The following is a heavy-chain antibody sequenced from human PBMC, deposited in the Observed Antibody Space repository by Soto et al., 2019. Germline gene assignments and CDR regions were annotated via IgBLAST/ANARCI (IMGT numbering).Heavy chain of an antibody. CDR3: ASYDFWSGYYKDPSVRYGMDV. CDR1: GYSISSGYY. J-gene: IGHJ6*02. V-gene: IGHV4-38-2*01. Sequence: PSETLSLTCAVSGYSISSGYYWGWIRQPPGKGLEWIGSIYHSGSTYYNPSLKSRVTISVDTSKNQFSLKLSSVTAADTAVYYCASYDFWSGYYKDPSVRYGMDVWGQGTTVTVSS. CDR2: IYHSGST. D-gene: IGHD3-3*01.